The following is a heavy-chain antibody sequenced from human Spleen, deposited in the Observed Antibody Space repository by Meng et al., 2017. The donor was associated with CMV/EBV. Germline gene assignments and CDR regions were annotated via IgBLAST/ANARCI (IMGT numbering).Heavy chain of an antibody. Sequence: QGQAQQWGAGLLKPSETLALTCAVYGGSFSGYYWSWIRQPPGKGLEWIGEINHSGSTNYNPSLKSRVTISVDTSKNQFSLKLSSVTTADTAVYYCARGRSSGIVVVPAANFDYWGQGTLVTVSS. V-gene: IGHV4-34*01. J-gene: IGHJ4*02. CDR2: INHSGST. D-gene: IGHD2-2*01. CDR3: ARGRSSGIVVVPAANFDY. CDR1: GGSFSGYY.